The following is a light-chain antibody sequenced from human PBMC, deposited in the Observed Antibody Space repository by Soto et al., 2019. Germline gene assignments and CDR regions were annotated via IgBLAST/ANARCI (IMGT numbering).Light chain of an antibody. V-gene: IGKV3-20*01. J-gene: IGKJ3*01. CDR3: QQYVSSPVT. CDR1: QTVSSSF. CDR2: GAS. Sequence: EIVLTQSPGTLSLSPGERATLSCKASQTVSSSFLAWYQQKPGQAPRLLIYGASSRATGIPDRFSGSGSGTDFTLTISRLEPEDFAVYHCQQYVSSPVTFGPGTKVDIK.